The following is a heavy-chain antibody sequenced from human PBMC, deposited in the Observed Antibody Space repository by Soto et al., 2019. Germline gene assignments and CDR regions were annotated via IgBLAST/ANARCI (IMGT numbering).Heavy chain of an antibody. CDR3: AREKLGPGRTYAFDI. CDR2: ISAYNGNT. D-gene: IGHD1-1*01. CDR1: GYTFTSYG. Sequence: QVQLVQSGAEVKKPGASVKVSCKASGYTFTSYGISWVRQAPGQGLEWMGWISAYNGNTNYAQKRQGRVTMTTDTSTRTAYMELRSLRSDDTAVYYCAREKLGPGRTYAFDIWGQGTMVTVSS. J-gene: IGHJ3*02. V-gene: IGHV1-18*01.